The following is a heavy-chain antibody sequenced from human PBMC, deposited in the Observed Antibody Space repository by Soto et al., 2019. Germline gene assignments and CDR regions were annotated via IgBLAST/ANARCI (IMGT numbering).Heavy chain of an antibody. CDR2: ISYDGSNR. J-gene: IGHJ4*02. Sequence: QVQLVESGGGVVQPGKSLRLSCAASGFTFSYYGLHWVRHAPGKGLEWVAGISYDGSNRYYGDSVKGRFSISRDNPNNTLYLQMNSLRDEDTAVYYCAKGGRIPTSSADYWGQGTLVTVSS. CDR1: GFTFSYYG. CDR3: AKGGRIPTSSADY. V-gene: IGHV3-30*18. D-gene: IGHD2-2*01.